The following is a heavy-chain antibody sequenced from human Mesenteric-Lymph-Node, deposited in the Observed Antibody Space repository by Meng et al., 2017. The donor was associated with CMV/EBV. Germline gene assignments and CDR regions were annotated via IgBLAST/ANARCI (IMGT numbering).Heavy chain of an antibody. CDR3: AREPQAYSNYNYFDY. CDR2: INPNTGDT. V-gene: IGHV1-2*02. J-gene: IGHJ4*02. D-gene: IGHD4-11*01. Sequence: ASVKVSCKASGYTFIGYYIHWVRQAPGQGLEWMGWINPNTGDTNYAQNFQGRVTMTRDTSISTAYLELNRLTSDDTDVYYCAREPQAYSNYNYFDYWGQGTLVTVSS. CDR1: GYTFIGYY.